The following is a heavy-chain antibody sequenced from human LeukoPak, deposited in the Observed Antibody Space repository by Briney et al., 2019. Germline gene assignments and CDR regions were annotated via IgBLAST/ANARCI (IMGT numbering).Heavy chain of an antibody. Sequence: PGGSLRLSCAASGFTFISYAMSWVRQAPGKGLEWVSYISSSGSTIYYADSVKGRFTISRDNAKNSLYLQMNTLSAEDTAVYYCAREPNTYGDFLFDYWGQGTLVTVSS. D-gene: IGHD4-17*01. CDR1: GFTFISYA. V-gene: IGHV3-48*03. J-gene: IGHJ4*02. CDR2: ISSSGSTI. CDR3: AREPNTYGDFLFDY.